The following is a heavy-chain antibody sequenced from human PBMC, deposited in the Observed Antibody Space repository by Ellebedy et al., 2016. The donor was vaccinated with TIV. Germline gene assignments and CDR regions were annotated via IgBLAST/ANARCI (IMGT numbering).Heavy chain of an antibody. CDR3: ARGPRVEVQAAMPEPQLDY. CDR1: GGSFSGYY. J-gene: IGHJ4*02. D-gene: IGHD2-2*01. CDR2: INHSGST. V-gene: IGHV4-34*01. Sequence: MPSETLSLTCAVYGGSFSGYYWSWIRQPPGKGLEWIGEINHSGSTNYNPSLKSRVTISVDPSKNQFSLKLSSVTAADTAVYYCARGPRVEVQAAMPEPQLDYWGQGTLVTVSS.